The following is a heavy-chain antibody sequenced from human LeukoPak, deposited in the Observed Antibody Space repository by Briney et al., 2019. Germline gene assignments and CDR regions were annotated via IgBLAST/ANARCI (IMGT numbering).Heavy chain of an antibody. J-gene: IGHJ4*02. Sequence: GGSLRLSCAASGFTFSNHWMTWVRQAPGKGLEWVANINLDGSQKYYVDSVKGRFTISRDNAENSLYLQMNSLRAEDTALYYCARKRPNYFDYWGQGTLVTVSS. V-gene: IGHV3-7*01. CDR2: INLDGSQK. CDR3: ARKRPNYFDY. CDR1: GFTFSNHW.